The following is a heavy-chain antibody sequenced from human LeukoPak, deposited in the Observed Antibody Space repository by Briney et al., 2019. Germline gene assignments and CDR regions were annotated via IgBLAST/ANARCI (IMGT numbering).Heavy chain of an antibody. CDR3: ARTAAAYYYYYGMDV. Sequence: SETLSLTCAVYGGSFSGYYWSWIRQPPGKGLEWIGEINHSGSTNYNPSLKSRVTISVDTSKNQFSLKLSSVTAADTAVYYCARTAAAYYYYYGMDVWGQGTRVTASS. D-gene: IGHD2-21*02. J-gene: IGHJ6*02. CDR1: GGSFSGYY. V-gene: IGHV4-34*01. CDR2: INHSGST.